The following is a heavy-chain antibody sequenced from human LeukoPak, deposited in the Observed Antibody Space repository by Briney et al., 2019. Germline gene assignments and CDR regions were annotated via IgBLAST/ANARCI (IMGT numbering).Heavy chain of an antibody. Sequence: GASVKVSCKASGYTFTSYGISWVRQAPGQGLEWMGWISAYNGNTNYAQKLQGRVTMTTDTSTSTAYMELRSLRSDDTAVYYCARDTNHYDSSGCFDYWGQGTLVTVSS. CDR1: GYTFTSYG. CDR3: ARDTNHYDSSGCFDY. CDR2: ISAYNGNT. D-gene: IGHD3-22*01. V-gene: IGHV1-18*01. J-gene: IGHJ4*02.